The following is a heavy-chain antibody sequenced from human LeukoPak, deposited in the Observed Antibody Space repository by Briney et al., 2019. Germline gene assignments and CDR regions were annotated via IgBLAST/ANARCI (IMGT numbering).Heavy chain of an antibody. V-gene: IGHV3-21*01. D-gene: IGHD3-10*01. J-gene: IGHJ4*02. CDR2: ISSSSSYI. CDR1: GFTFSSYS. Sequence: PGGSLRLSCAASGFTFSSYSMNWVRQAPGKGLEWVSSISSSSSYIYYADSVKGRFTISRDNAKNSLYLQMNSLRAEDTAVYYCARDTLTFPGPNDYWGQGTLVTVSS. CDR3: ARDTLTFPGPNDY.